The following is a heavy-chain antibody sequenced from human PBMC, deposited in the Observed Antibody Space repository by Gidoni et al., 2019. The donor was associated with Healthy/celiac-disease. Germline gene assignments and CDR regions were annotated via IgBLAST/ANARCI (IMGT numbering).Heavy chain of an antibody. V-gene: IGHV4-59*01. Sequence: QVQLQQSGTGLVKPSETLSPSCMVSVGTLSSYYWSWIRPPPGKGLEWIGYIYYSGSTHYTPSLKSRVTISVDTSKNQFSLKLSSVTAADTSVYYCARAPSSSWYIYFDYWGQGTLVTVSS. CDR2: IYYSGST. J-gene: IGHJ4*02. D-gene: IGHD6-13*01. CDR3: ARAPSSSWYIYFDY. CDR1: VGTLSSYY.